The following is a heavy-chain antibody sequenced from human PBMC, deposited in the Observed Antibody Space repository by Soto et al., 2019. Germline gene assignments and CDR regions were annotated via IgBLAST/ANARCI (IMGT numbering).Heavy chain of an antibody. V-gene: IGHV3-33*01. D-gene: IGHD5-18*01. J-gene: IGHJ6*02. CDR2: IWYDGSNK. CDR1: GFTFSSYG. CDR3: ARVELWLDYYYYYGMDV. Sequence: GGSLRLSCAASGFTFSSYGMHWVRQAPGKGLEWVAVIWYDGSNKYYADSVKGRFTISRDNSKNTLYLQMNSLRAEDTAVYYCARVELWLDYYYYYGMDVWGQGTTVTVSS.